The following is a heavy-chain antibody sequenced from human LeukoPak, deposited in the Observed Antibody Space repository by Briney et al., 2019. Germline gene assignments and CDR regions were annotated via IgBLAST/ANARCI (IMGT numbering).Heavy chain of an antibody. CDR1: GFRFSDFS. J-gene: IGHJ4*02. CDR3: ATSFMIRGN. CDR2: ISSSSSHI. Sequence: NPGGSLRLSCAASGFRFSDFSMNWVRQAPGKGLEWVSSISSSSSHIYYADSVKGRFTIPRDNAKNSLYLQMNSLKDEDTAVYYCATSFMIRGNWGQGTLVTVSS. V-gene: IGHV3-21*01. D-gene: IGHD3-16*01.